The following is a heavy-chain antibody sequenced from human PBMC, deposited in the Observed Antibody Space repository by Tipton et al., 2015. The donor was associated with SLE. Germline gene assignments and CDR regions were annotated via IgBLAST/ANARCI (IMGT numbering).Heavy chain of an antibody. Sequence: SLRLSCAVSGFSLNNYGVFWVRQAPGKGLDWVTVIAYDGVNKYYAVSVKGRFTISRDDSKNEVDLQMNSLRVEDTAVYYCAKQAKGADGYGYTHYAMDVWGQGTTVTVS. CDR1: GFSLNNYG. J-gene: IGHJ6*02. D-gene: IGHD5-18*01. V-gene: IGHV3-30*19. CDR2: IAYDGVNK. CDR3: AKQAKGADGYGYTHYAMDV.